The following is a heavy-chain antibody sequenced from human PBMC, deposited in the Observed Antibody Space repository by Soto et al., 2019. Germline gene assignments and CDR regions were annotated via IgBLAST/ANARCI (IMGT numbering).Heavy chain of an antibody. CDR3: AREVDTAMAPNAFDI. V-gene: IGHV3-30-3*01. CDR2: ISYDGSNK. CDR1: GFTFSSYA. Sequence: GGSLRLSCAASGFTFSSYAMHWVRQAPGKGLEWVAVISYDGSNKYYADSVKGRFTISRDNSKNTLYLQMNSLRAEDTAVYYCAREVDTAMAPNAFDIWGQGTMVTVSS. D-gene: IGHD5-18*01. J-gene: IGHJ3*02.